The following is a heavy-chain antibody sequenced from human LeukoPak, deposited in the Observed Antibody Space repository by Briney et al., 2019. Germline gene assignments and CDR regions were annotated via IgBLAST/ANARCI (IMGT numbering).Heavy chain of an antibody. CDR2: INPNGGST. J-gene: IGHJ6*04. CDR3: ARHLGMDV. Sequence: GASVKVSCKASAYTFTRYSIHWMRQAPGQGLEWMGIINPNGGSTTYAQKFQDRVTMTRDTSTSIVYMELSSLRSEDTAVYYCARHLGMDVWGKGTTVTVSS. CDR1: AYTFTRYS. D-gene: IGHD3-16*01. V-gene: IGHV1-46*01.